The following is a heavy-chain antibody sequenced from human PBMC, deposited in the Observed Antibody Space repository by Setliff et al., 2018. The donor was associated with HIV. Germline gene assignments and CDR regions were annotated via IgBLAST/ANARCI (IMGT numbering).Heavy chain of an antibody. V-gene: IGHV3-7*01. D-gene: IGHD4-4*01. Sequence: GGSLRLSCVASGLPFYNYWMTWLRRAPGRGLEWVANIKQDGSDMHYIESVKGRFTISRDNAKNSLYLQMNSLRAEDTAVYYCARFRLYHYSNKVDYWGQGTLVTVSS. CDR2: IKQDGSDM. J-gene: IGHJ4*02. CDR3: ARFRLYHYSNKVDY. CDR1: GLPFYNYW.